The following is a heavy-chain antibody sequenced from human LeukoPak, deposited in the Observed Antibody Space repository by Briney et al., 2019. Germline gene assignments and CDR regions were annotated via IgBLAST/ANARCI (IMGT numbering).Heavy chain of an antibody. D-gene: IGHD6-6*01. CDR2: ISYDGSNK. V-gene: IGHV3-30-3*01. Sequence: GGSLRLSCAASGFTFSSYAMHWVRQAPGKGLEWVAVISYDGSNKYYADSVKGRFTISRDNTKNTLYLQMNSLRAEDTAVYYCARDDRSSVEDYWGQGTLVTVSS. CDR1: GFTFSSYA. J-gene: IGHJ4*02. CDR3: ARDDRSSVEDY.